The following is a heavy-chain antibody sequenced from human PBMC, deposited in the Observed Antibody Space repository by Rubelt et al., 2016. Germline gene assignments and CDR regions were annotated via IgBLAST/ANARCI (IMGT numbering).Heavy chain of an antibody. CDR1: GFSLSTSRVG. J-gene: IGHJ4*02. Sequence: QVTLRESGPALVKPTQTLTLTCTFSGFSLSTSRVGVGWIRHPPGKALEWLALIYWDDDKRYSPSLKHRLTITKDTSKNQVVLTMTNMDPVDTATYHCAHKFNSGFDHWGQGTLVTVSS. D-gene: IGHD6-19*01. V-gene: IGHV2-5*02. CDR2: IYWDDDK. CDR3: AHKFNSGFDH.